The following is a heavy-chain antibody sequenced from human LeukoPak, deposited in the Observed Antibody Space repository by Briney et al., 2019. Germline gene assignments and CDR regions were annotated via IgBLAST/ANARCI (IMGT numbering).Heavy chain of an antibody. CDR2: INHSGST. CDR3: ARFTSALLIGYSGYDETAD. J-gene: IGHJ4*02. CDR1: GGSFSGYY. D-gene: IGHD5-12*01. Sequence: ETLSLTCAVYGGSFSGYYWSWLRPPPGKGLEWIGEINHSGSTNYNPSLKSRVTISVDTSKNQFSLKLSSVTAADTAVYYCARFTSALLIGYSGYDETADWGQGTLVTVSS. V-gene: IGHV4-34*01.